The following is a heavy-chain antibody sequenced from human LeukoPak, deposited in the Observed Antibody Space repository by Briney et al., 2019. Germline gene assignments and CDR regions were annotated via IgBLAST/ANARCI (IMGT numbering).Heavy chain of an antibody. D-gene: IGHD3-16*01. CDR3: ARDLIFSYGSLDS. J-gene: IGHJ4*02. Sequence: GGSLRLSCAASGFTFSSYAMSWVRQAPGKGLEWVSAISGSGGSTYYADSVKGRFTISRDNSKNTLNLQMNSLRAEDTAMYYCARDLIFSYGSLDSWGQGTLVTVSS. CDR1: GFTFSSYA. CDR2: ISGSGGST. V-gene: IGHV3-23*01.